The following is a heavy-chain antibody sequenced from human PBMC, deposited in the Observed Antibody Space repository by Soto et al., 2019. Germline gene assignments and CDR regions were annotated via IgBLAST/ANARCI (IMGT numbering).Heavy chain of an antibody. J-gene: IGHJ4*02. CDR3: ARLRLTGYFDY. Sequence: QVQLVESGGGLVKPGGSLRLSCVASGFTFSDHYMTWIRQAPGKGLGWLSYISTSSSYTNYADSVKGRFTISRDNAMNSLYLKITSLRAEDTAVYYCARLRLTGYFDYWGQGTLVTVSS. CDR1: GFTFSDHY. CDR2: ISTSSSYT. V-gene: IGHV3-11*05.